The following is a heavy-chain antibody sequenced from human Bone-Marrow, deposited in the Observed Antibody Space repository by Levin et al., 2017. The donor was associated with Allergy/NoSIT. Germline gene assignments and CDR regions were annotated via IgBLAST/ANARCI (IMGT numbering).Heavy chain of an antibody. CDR3: ARGSLVAMITPGDY. CDR2: INPNSGGP. CDR1: GYTFTGYH. J-gene: IGHJ4*02. V-gene: IGHV1-2*02. D-gene: IGHD5-12*01. Sequence: KLGESLKISCKTSGYTFTGYHMHWVRQAPGQGLEWMGWINPNSGGPQLAQKFQGRVTLTRDMSTTTAYMELSSLRSDDTAVYYCARGSLVAMITPGDYWGQGTLVTVSS.